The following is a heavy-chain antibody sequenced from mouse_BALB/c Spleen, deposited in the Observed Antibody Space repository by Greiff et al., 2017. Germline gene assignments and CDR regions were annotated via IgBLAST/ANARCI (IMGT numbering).Heavy chain of an antibody. D-gene: IGHD2-14*01. CDR3: AREGLYRSPFDY. CDR2: IDPANGNT. CDR1: GFNIKDTY. J-gene: IGHJ2*01. V-gene: IGHV14-3*02. Sequence: EVQLQQSGAELVKPGASVKLSCTASGFNIKDTYMHWVKQRPEQGLEWIGRIDPANGNTKYDPKFQGKATITADTSSNTAYLQLSSLTSEDTAVYYCAREGLYRSPFDYWGQGTTRTVSS.